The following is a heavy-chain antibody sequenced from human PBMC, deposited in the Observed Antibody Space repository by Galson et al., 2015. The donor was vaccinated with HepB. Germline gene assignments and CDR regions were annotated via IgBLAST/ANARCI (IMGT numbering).Heavy chain of an antibody. CDR2: ISGSGGST. Sequence: SLRLSCAASGFTFSSYAMSWVRQAPGKGLEWVSAISGSGGSTYYADSVKGRFTISRDNSKNTLYLQMNSLRAEDTAVYYCAKGGGSYPYYYYYYGMDVWGQGTTVTVSS. CDR1: GFTFSSYA. D-gene: IGHD1-26*01. V-gene: IGHV3-23*01. CDR3: AKGGGSYPYYYYYYGMDV. J-gene: IGHJ6*02.